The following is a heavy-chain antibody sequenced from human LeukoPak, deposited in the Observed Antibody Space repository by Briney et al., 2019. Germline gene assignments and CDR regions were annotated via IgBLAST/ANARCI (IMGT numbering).Heavy chain of an antibody. CDR1: GGSISSYY. CDR3: ARVRYSSGWYGGYYFDY. CDR2: IYYSGST. J-gene: IGHJ4*02. Sequence: SETLSLTCTVSGGSISSYYWSWIRQPPGKGLEWIGYIYYSGSTNYNPPLKSRVTISVDTSKNQFSLKLSSVTAADTAVYYCARVRYSSGWYGGYYFDYWGQGTLVTVSS. D-gene: IGHD6-19*01. V-gene: IGHV4-59*01.